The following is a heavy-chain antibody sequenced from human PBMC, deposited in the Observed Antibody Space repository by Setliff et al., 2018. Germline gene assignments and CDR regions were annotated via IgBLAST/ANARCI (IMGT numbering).Heavy chain of an antibody. CDR3: MRLVRFCSRTVCQRTSGDEA. Sequence: GASVKVSCKASGYTFRQSIVSWVRQAPGQGLEWLGWIGVYSGNTYSAQRFQGRVSLTTDESTNTAYLELRGLRSDDMAVYYCMRLVRFCSRTVCQRTSGDEAWGQGTLVTVSS. D-gene: IGHD3-3*01. J-gene: IGHJ5*02. CDR1: GYTFRQSI. V-gene: IGHV1-18*03. CDR2: IGVYSGNT.